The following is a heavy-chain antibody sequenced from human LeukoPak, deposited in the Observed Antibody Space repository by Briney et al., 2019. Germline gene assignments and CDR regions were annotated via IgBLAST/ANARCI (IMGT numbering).Heavy chain of an antibody. D-gene: IGHD1-26*01. CDR3: ARGLPIVSRSYYPFDP. V-gene: IGHV1-18*01. CDR2: ISPNNGNT. CDR1: GYIFFNYG. J-gene: IGHJ5*02. Sequence: ASVKVSCKASGYIFFNYGISWVRQAPGQGLEWMGWISPNNGNTDFARNFQDRVTMTTDTSTSTVYMELRSLRSDDTAVYYCARGLPIVSRSYYPFDPWGQGTLVTVSS.